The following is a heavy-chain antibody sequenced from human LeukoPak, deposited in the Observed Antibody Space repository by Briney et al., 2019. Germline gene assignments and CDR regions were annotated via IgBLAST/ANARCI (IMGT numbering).Heavy chain of an antibody. D-gene: IGHD6-6*01. Sequence: TSSETLSLTCTVSGGSISSYYWSWIRQPPGKGLEWIGYIYYSGSTNYNPSLKSRVTISVDTSKNQFSLKLSSVTAADTAVYYCARDPRYSSSAHVFDIWGQGTMVTVSS. V-gene: IGHV4-59*01. CDR2: IYYSGST. J-gene: IGHJ3*02. CDR3: ARDPRYSSSAHVFDI. CDR1: GGSISSYY.